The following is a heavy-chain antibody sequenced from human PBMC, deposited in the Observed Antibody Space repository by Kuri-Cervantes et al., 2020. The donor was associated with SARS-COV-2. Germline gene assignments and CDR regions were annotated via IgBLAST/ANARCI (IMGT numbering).Heavy chain of an antibody. CDR2: INHSGST. J-gene: IGHJ4*02. CDR3: ARDGEYSSSFDY. D-gene: IGHD6-6*01. CDR1: GGSFSGYY. Sequence: SETLSLTCAVYGGSFSGYYWSWIRQPPGKGLEWIGEINHSGSTNYNPSLKSRVTISVDTSKNQFSLKLSSVTAADTAVYYCARDGEYSSSFDYWGQGTLVTVSS. V-gene: IGHV4-34*01.